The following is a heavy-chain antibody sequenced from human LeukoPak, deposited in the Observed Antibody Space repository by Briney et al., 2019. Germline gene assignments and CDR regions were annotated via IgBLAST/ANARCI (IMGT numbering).Heavy chain of an antibody. Sequence: PGRSLRLSCTASGFSFGAYAMNWVRQAPGKGLEWVAGITWNSGSIEYADSAKGRFTISRDNAKDSLYLQMNSLRTEGTAFYYCAKDEGSSSFLIFDHWGQGALVTVSS. CDR2: ITWNSGSI. D-gene: IGHD6-6*01. CDR1: GFSFGAYA. V-gene: IGHV3-9*01. J-gene: IGHJ4*02. CDR3: AKDEGSSSFLIFDH.